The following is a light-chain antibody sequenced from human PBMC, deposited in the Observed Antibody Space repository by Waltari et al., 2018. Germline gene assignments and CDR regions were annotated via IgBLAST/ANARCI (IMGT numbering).Light chain of an antibody. Sequence: QSALTQPASVSGSPGPSITISCTGTSSDVGGYNYVSWYQQHPGKAPKLMLYEVSNRPSGISNRFSGSKSGNTASLTISGLQAEDEADYYCSSYTSSSTLGVFGGGTKLTVL. V-gene: IGLV2-14*01. J-gene: IGLJ2*01. CDR1: SSDVGGYNY. CDR2: EVS. CDR3: SSYTSSSTLGV.